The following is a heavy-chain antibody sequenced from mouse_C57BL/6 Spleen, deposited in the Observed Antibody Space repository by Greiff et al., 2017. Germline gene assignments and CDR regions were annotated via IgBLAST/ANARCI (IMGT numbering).Heavy chain of an antibody. Sequence: EVQLQESGPGLVKPSQSLSLTCSVTGYSITSGYYWNWIRQFPGNKLEWMGYISYDGSNNYNPSLKNRISITRDQSKNQFFLKLNSVTTEDTATYYCARDHYEYDVGAMDYWGQGTSVTVSS. CDR3: ARDHYEYDVGAMDY. CDR1: GYSITSGYY. J-gene: IGHJ4*01. V-gene: IGHV3-6*01. CDR2: ISYDGSN. D-gene: IGHD2-4*01.